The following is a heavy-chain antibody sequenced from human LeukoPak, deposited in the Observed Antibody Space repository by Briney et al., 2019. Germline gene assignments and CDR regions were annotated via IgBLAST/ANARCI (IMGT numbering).Heavy chain of an antibody. CDR2: IYTSGST. V-gene: IGHV4-61*02. CDR3: ARDHSTPSAGYMDV. Sequence: PSQTLSLTCTVSGGSISSGSYYWSWIRQPAGEGLEWIGRIYTSGSTNCNPSLKSRVTISVDTSKNQFSLRLNSVTAADTAVYYCARDHSTPSAGYMDVWGKGTTVTVSS. D-gene: IGHD2-15*01. J-gene: IGHJ6*03. CDR1: GGSISSGSYY.